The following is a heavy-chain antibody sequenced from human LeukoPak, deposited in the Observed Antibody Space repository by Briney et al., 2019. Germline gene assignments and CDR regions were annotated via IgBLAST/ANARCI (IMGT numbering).Heavy chain of an antibody. CDR2: IRYDGSSK. D-gene: IGHD3-16*01. Sequence: GGSLRLSCAASGFTFRSYGMHWVRQAPGKGLEWVAFIRYDGSSKYYADSVRGRFTISRDNSKNTLYLQMNSLRAEDTAVYYCAKSSSDHWGYFDYWGQGTLVTVSS. J-gene: IGHJ4*02. CDR1: GFTFRSYG. V-gene: IGHV3-30*02. CDR3: AKSSSDHWGYFDY.